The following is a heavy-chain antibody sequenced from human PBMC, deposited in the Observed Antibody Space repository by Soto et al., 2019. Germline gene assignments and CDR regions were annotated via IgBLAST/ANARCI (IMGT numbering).Heavy chain of an antibody. J-gene: IGHJ4*02. CDR1: GFTFISYS. CDR3: ARGCSGGSCYGEFVDY. V-gene: IGHV3-21*01. CDR2: ISSSSSYI. Sequence: PGGSLRLSCAASGFTFISYSMNWVRQAPGKGLEWVSSISSSSSYIYYADSVKGRFTISRDNAKNSLYLQMNSLRAEDTAVYYCARGCSGGSCYGEFVDYWGQGTLVTVSS. D-gene: IGHD2-15*01.